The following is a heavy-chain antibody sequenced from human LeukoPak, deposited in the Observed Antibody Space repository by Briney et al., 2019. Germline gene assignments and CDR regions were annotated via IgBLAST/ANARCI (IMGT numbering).Heavy chain of an antibody. D-gene: IGHD2-2*01. J-gene: IGHJ5*02. CDR2: IYHSGST. Sequence: SETLSLTCTVSGGSTSSYYWGWIRQPPGKGLEWIGSIYHSGSTYYNPSLKSRVTISVDTSKNQFSLKLSSVTAADTAVYYCARIDGGYSTQTPRWFDPWGQGTLVTVSS. V-gene: IGHV4-38-2*02. CDR3: ARIDGGYSTQTPRWFDP. CDR1: GGSTSSYY.